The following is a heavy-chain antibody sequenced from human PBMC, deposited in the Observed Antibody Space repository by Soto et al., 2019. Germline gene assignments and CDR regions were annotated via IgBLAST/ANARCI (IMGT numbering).Heavy chain of an antibody. D-gene: IGHD1-26*01. Sequence: GGSLRLSCAAPGFAFSRFPMHWVRQAPGKGLVWVSRIDPDGSDTTYADSVKGRFTISRDNAKNIVYLQMSSLRAEDTALYYCATMAGTYPYWGQGTLVTVSS. CDR1: GFAFSRFP. CDR3: ATMAGTYPY. CDR2: IDPDGSDT. V-gene: IGHV3-74*01. J-gene: IGHJ4*02.